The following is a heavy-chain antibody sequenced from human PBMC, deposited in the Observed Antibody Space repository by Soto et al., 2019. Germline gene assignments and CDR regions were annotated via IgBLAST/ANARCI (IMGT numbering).Heavy chain of an antibody. CDR3: ARLQLGSARMLTWFDP. V-gene: IGHV1-18*01. J-gene: IGHJ5*02. Sequence: QVQVVQSGPELKKPGASVKVSCKAQGYIFTKYGIGWVRQAPGHGLERMGLINVYNGDRKVAQKFQDRVSMTTDTAPHTGYMEQKSLRSGDTAVYSCARLQLGSARMLTWFDPWGQGTLVTVSS. D-gene: IGHD2-15*01. CDR2: INVYNGDR. CDR1: GYIFTKYG.